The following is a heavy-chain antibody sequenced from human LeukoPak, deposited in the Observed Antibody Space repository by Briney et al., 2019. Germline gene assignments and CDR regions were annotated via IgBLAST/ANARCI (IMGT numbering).Heavy chain of an antibody. CDR1: GFTFSSSS. D-gene: IGHD3-10*02. CDR2: ISSSSSYI. J-gene: IGHJ4*02. Sequence: GGSLRLSCAASGFTFSSSSMNWVRQTPGKGLGWVSSISSSSSYIYYADSLKGRFTISRDNSKNTLYLQMKSPRVENTPVYFSANIPNPFVPYYRGEGSLVTVSS. V-gene: IGHV3-21*01. CDR3: ANIPNPFVPYY.